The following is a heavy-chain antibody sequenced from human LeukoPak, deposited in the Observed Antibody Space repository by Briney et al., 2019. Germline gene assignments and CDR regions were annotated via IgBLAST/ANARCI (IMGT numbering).Heavy chain of an antibody. CDR3: ARAPEWELIDYMDV. CDR1: GYTFTTYG. J-gene: IGHJ6*03. Sequence: GASVKVSCKASGYTFTTYGINWVRQAPGQGLEWMGWINPNSGGTNYAQKFQGRVTMTRDTSISTAYMELSRLRSDDTAVYYCARAPEWELIDYMDVWGKGTTVTVSS. CDR2: INPNSGGT. V-gene: IGHV1-2*02. D-gene: IGHD1-26*01.